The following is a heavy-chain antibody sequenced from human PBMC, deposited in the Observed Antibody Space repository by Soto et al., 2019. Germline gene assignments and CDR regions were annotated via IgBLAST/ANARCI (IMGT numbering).Heavy chain of an antibody. CDR2: LHSGGDT. D-gene: IGHD2-2*01. Sequence: EVQLVESGGGLVQPGGSLRLSCAASGIPVSSNYMTWVRQAPGKGLEWVSVLHSGGDTYYANSVKGRFTISRHDSTNTLFLQMNSLTPEDTAVYYCARAGTYCYASRMDVWGQGTTVTVSS. CDR3: ARAGTYCYASRMDV. CDR1: GIPVSSNY. J-gene: IGHJ6*02. V-gene: IGHV3-53*04.